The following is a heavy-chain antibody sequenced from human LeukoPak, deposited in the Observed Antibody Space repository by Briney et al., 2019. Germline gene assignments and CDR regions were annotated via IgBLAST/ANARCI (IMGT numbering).Heavy chain of an antibody. J-gene: IGHJ4*02. V-gene: IGHV3-15*01. Sequence: PGGSLRLSCAASGFTFSSYAMSWVRQAPGKGLEWVGRIKSKTDGGTTDYAAPVKGRFTISRDDSKNTLYLQMNSLKTEDTAVYYCTTGRYDFWSGHNQDYWGQGTLVTVSS. CDR3: TTGRYDFWSGHNQDY. D-gene: IGHD3-3*01. CDR1: GFTFSSYA. CDR2: IKSKTDGGTT.